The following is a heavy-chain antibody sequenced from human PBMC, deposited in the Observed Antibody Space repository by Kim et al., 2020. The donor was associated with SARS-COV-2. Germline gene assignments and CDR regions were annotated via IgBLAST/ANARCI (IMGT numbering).Heavy chain of an antibody. J-gene: IGHJ3*02. V-gene: IGHV3-73*01. CDR3: TGVPPDPGSYYDAFDI. Sequence: SLKGRFTISRDGAKNTAYLQLNSLATEGTAVYYCTGVPPDPGSYYDAFDIWGQGTMVTVSS. D-gene: IGHD3-10*01.